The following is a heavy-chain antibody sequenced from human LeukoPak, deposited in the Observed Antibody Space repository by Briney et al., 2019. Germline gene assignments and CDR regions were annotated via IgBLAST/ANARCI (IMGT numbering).Heavy chain of an antibody. CDR3: ARGGIAAAGDY. Sequence: ASVKVSCKASGYTFTSYYMHWVRQAPGQGLERMGIINPSGGSTSYAQRFQGRVTMTRDTSTSTVYMELSSLRSEDTAVYYCARGGIAAAGDYWGQGTLVTVSS. CDR1: GYTFTSYY. V-gene: IGHV1-46*03. CDR2: INPSGGST. D-gene: IGHD6-13*01. J-gene: IGHJ4*02.